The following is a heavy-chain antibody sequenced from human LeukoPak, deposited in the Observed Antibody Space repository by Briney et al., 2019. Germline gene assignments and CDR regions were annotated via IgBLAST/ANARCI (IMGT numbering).Heavy chain of an antibody. CDR3: SGDSSGYYYAFDI. Sequence: ASVKVSCKASGFTFTSSAMQWVRQARGQGLEWIGWIFVGSGNTNYAQKFQERVTITRDRSTSTAYMELSSLRSEDTAVYYCSGDSSGYYYAFDIWGGGTMVSVSS. D-gene: IGHD3-22*01. V-gene: IGHV1-58*02. CDR2: IFVGSGNT. CDR1: GFTFTSSA. J-gene: IGHJ3*02.